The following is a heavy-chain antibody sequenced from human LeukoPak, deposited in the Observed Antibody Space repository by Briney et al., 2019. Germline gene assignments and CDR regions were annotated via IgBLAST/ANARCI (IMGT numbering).Heavy chain of an antibody. J-gene: IGHJ4*02. CDR1: GFTFGDYA. Sequence: GGSLRLSCAASGFTFGDYAMNWVRQAPGKGLEWVSGIRVGGELYYADSVKGRFTISRDNSENTLYLQMSGLRAEDTAVYHCAKGTGDTGYYFDYWGQGTLVTVSS. D-gene: IGHD7-27*01. CDR2: IRVGGEL. CDR3: AKGTGDTGYYFDY. V-gene: IGHV3-23*01.